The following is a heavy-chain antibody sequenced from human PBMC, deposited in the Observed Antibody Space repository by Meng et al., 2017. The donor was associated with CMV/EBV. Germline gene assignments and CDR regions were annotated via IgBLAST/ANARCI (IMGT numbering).Heavy chain of an antibody. Sequence: QVRLVESGAEVKKRGAPGKVSGKASGYTFTGYYMHWVRQAPGQGLERMGWINPNSGGTNYAQKFQGRVTMTRDTSISTAYMELSRLRSDDTAVYYCARDLGDTAIYWGQGTLVTVSS. CDR3: ARDLGDTAIY. CDR1: GYTFTGYY. CDR2: INPNSGGT. J-gene: IGHJ4*02. V-gene: IGHV1-2*02. D-gene: IGHD5-18*01.